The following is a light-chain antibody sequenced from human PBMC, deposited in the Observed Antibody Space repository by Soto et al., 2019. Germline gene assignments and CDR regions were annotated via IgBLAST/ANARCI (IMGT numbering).Light chain of an antibody. CDR3: QQYKSYSLYS. J-gene: IGKJ2*03. Sequence: DIQMTQSPSTLSASVGDRVTITCRASQSINSWLAWYQQKPGKAPKLLIYKASSLESGVPSRFSGSESGTEFTLTISSLQPDDFATYYCQQYKSYSLYSFGQGTKLEIK. CDR2: KAS. V-gene: IGKV1-5*03. CDR1: QSINSW.